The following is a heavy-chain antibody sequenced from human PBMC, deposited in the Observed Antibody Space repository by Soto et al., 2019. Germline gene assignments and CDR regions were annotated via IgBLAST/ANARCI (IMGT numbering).Heavy chain of an antibody. CDR3: ARLTLPWSGEGYGWFDS. V-gene: IGHV4-30-2*01. D-gene: IGHD3-10*01. Sequence: SETLSLTCAVSGGSISSGGYSWSWIRQPPGKGLEWIGYIYHSGSTYYNPSLKSRVTISVDRSKNQFSLKLSSVTAADTAVYYCARLTLPWSGEGYGWFDSLGQGTLVTVSP. CDR1: GGSISSGGYS. J-gene: IGHJ5*01. CDR2: IYHSGST.